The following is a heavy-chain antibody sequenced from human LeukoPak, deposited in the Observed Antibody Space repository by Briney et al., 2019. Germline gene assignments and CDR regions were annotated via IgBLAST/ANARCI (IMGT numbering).Heavy chain of an antibody. Sequence: PGGSLRLSCAASGFTFSSYAMSWVRQAPGKGLEWVSAISGSGGSTYYADSVKGRFTTSRDNSKNTLYLQMNSLRAEDTAVYYCAKGIVGVTFFDYWGQGTLVTVSS. D-gene: IGHD1-26*01. J-gene: IGHJ4*02. V-gene: IGHV3-23*01. CDR1: GFTFSSYA. CDR2: ISGSGGST. CDR3: AKGIVGVTFFDY.